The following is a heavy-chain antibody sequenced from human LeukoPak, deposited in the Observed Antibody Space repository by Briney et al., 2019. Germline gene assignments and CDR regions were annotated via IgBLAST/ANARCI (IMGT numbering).Heavy chain of an antibody. J-gene: IGHJ4*02. CDR1: GFTFSSYV. CDR3: AKASSIAARWGYFDY. D-gene: IGHD6-6*01. CDR2: ISGSGGST. V-gene: IGHV3-23*01. Sequence: GGSLRLSCAASGFTFSSYVMSWVRQAPGKGLEWVSAISGSGGSTYYADSVKGRFTISRDNSKNTLYLQMNSLRAEDTAVYYCAKASSIAARWGYFDYWGQGTLVTVSS.